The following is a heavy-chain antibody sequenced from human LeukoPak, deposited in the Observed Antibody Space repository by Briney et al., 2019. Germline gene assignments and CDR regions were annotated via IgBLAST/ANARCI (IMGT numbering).Heavy chain of an antibody. V-gene: IGHV3-48*03. J-gene: IGHJ4*02. CDR3: ASGSTSFDY. Sequence: QPGGSLRLSCAASGFTFSSYEMNWVRQAPGKGLEWVSYISSSGSTIYYADSVKGRFTISRDNAKNSLYLQMNSLRAEDTAVYYCASGSTSFDYWGQGTLVTVSS. CDR1: GFTFSSYE. CDR2: ISSSGSTI. D-gene: IGHD2-2*01.